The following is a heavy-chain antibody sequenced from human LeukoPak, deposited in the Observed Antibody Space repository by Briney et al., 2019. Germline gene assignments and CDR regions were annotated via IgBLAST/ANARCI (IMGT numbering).Heavy chain of an antibody. CDR1: GGSISSYY. D-gene: IGHD3-10*01. Sequence: SETLSLTCTVSGGSISSYYWSWIRQYPGKGLESIGYIDYSGYTNYNPSLKSRVTISLDTSKKQFSLKLTSVTAADTAVYYCARGLAGGSGSYYKGYFDYWGQGTLVTVSS. V-gene: IGHV4-59*01. CDR2: IDYSGYT. J-gene: IGHJ4*02. CDR3: ARGLAGGSGSYYKGYFDY.